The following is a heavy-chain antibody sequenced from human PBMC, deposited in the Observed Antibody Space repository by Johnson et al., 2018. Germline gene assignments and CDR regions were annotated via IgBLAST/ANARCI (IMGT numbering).Heavy chain of an antibody. CDR1: GGSISSYH. D-gene: IGHD1-7*01. V-gene: IGHV4-59*01. J-gene: IGHJ3*02. CDR3: AREGKNWNSDAFDI. Sequence: QVQLQESGPGLVKXSETLSLTCTVSGGSISSYHWSWIRQPPGKGLEWIGYIYYSGSTNYTPSLKSRVTITVDTPTNQYSQKLSAVTAAATAVYYCAREGKNWNSDAFDIWGQGTMVTVSS. CDR2: IYYSGST.